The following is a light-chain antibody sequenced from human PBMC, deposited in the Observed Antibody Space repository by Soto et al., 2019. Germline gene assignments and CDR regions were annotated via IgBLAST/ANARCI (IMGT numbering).Light chain of an antibody. CDR1: QSVSSN. CDR2: ADY. CDR3: NRYNNWGRCS. Sequence: ETVLTRSRATLSVSPGEGATXTCRASQSVSSNLAWSQHKPGQTPRLLIYADYNMATGVPARFSGRRCGQELTLTISKLQSEYFEVYFSNRYNNWGRCSFRHGT. J-gene: IGKJ2*04. V-gene: IGKV3D-15*01.